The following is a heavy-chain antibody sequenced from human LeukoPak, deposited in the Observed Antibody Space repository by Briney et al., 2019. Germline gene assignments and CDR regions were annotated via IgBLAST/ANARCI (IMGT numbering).Heavy chain of an antibody. CDR1: GFTFSSYA. V-gene: IGHV3-23*01. CDR2: ISGSGGST. D-gene: IGHD3-10*01. Sequence: PGGSLRLSCAASGFTFSSYAMSWVRQAPGKGLEWVSAISGSGGSTYYADSVKGRFTIPRDNSKNTLYLQMNSLRAEDTAVYYCAKKGFGELVIDYWGQGTLVTVSS. CDR3: AKKGFGELVIDY. J-gene: IGHJ4*02.